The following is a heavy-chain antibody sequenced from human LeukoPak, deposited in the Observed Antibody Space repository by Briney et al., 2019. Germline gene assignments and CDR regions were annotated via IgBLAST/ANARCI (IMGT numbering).Heavy chain of an antibody. D-gene: IGHD3-22*01. CDR2: IIPILGIA. V-gene: IGHV1-69*04. CDR1: GGTFSSYA. CDR3: ARHCYDSSGYIDY. J-gene: IGHJ4*02. Sequence: ASVKVSCKASGGTFSSYAISWVRQAPGQGLEWMGRIIPILGIANYAQKFQGRVTITADKSTSTAYMELSSLRSEDTAVYYCARHCYDSSGYIDYWGQGTLVTVSS.